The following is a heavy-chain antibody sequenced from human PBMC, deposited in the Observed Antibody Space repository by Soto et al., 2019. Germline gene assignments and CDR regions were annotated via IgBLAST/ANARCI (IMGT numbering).Heavy chain of an antibody. Sequence: EVQLLESGGGLVQPGGPLRLSSAASGFTFGSYALNWVRQPPGKGLEWVSAITGSGGSTYYDDSLKGRFTISRDNSKNTLYVQMNSLRAEDRAVYYCAKDAQWELLLRYFDYWGQGTLVTVSS. J-gene: IGHJ4*02. CDR2: ITGSGGST. CDR3: AKDAQWELLLRYFDY. D-gene: IGHD1-26*01. V-gene: IGHV3-23*01. CDR1: GFTFGSYA.